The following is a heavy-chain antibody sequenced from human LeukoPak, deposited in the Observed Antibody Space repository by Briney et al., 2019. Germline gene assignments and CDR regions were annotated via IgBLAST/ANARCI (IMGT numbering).Heavy chain of an antibody. CDR1: GFTFSGSA. CDR2: IRNKANSYAT. V-gene: IGHV3-73*01. D-gene: IGHD3-22*01. Sequence: GGSLRLSCAASGFTFSGSAMHWVRQASGKGLEWVGRIRNKANSYATEYAASVQGRFTISRDDSKNTAYLQMNSLKTEDTAVYYCNGGRYYDSSAYVFWGQGTLVTVSS. J-gene: IGHJ4*02. CDR3: NGGRYYDSSAYVF.